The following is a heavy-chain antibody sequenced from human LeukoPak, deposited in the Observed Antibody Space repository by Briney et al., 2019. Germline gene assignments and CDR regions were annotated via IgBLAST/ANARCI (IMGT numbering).Heavy chain of an antibody. J-gene: IGHJ4*02. CDR1: GFTFSSYG. Sequence: GRSLRLSCAASGFTFSSYGMHWVRQAPGKGLEWVAVIWYVGTNKYYADSVKGRFTISRDNSKNTLYLQMNSLRAEDTAVYYCATWFGELSWGLFDYWGQGTLVTVSS. D-gene: IGHD3-10*01. CDR3: ATWFGELSWGLFDY. CDR2: IWYVGTNK. V-gene: IGHV3-33*01.